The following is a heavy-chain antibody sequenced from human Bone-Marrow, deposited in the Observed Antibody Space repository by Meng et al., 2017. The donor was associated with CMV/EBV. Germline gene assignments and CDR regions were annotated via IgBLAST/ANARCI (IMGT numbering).Heavy chain of an antibody. CDR2: ISSIGITI. Sequence: GGSLRLSCAASGFTFSDYYMSWIRQAPGNGLEWVSYISSIGITIYYADSVKGRFTISRDNAKNSLYLQMNSLRAGDTAVYYCAKERYDFWSGYSYFFDYWGQGTLVTVSS. CDR3: AKERYDFWSGYSYFFDY. D-gene: IGHD3-3*01. V-gene: IGHV3-11*01. J-gene: IGHJ4*02. CDR1: GFTFSDYY.